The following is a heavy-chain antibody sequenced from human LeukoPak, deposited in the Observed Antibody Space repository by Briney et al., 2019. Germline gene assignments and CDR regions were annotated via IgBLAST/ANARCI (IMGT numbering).Heavy chain of an antibody. V-gene: IGHV3-20*04. J-gene: IGHJ4*02. CDR1: GFMFADHG. CDR3: ARALVRGVIILDVFDY. D-gene: IGHD3-10*01. CDR2: INWNGGST. Sequence: GESLRLSCAASGFMFADHGMTWVRQVPGKGLEWVSGINWNGGSTGYVDSVKGRFTISRDNAKNSLYLQMNSLRAEDTAVYYCARALVRGVIILDVFDYWGQGVLVTVSS.